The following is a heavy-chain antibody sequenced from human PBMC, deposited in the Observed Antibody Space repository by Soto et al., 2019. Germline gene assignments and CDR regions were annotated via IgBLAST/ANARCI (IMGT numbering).Heavy chain of an antibody. D-gene: IGHD3-3*01. V-gene: IGHV3-23*01. J-gene: IGHJ5*02. CDR3: AKRDLEWLLVGPFDP. CDR1: GFTFNKYA. CDR2: ISGSGDNT. Sequence: EVQLLESGGGLVQPGGSLRLSCAASGFTFNKYAMTWVRQAPGKGLEWVSSISGSGDNTYYADSVKGRFTISRDNSKNTLYLQMNSLRADDTAVYYCAKRDLEWLLVGPFDPWGQGTLVTVSS.